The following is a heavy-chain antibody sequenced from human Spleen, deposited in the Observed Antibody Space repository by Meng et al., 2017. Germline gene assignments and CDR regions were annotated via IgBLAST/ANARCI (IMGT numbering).Heavy chain of an antibody. CDR1: GWSFSDYY. V-gene: IGHV4-34*01. Sequence: QVQLPQGCAGLLKPSETLSRTCVVSGWSFSDYYWSWIRQPPGKGLEWIGEINHSGSTNYNPSLESRATISVDTSQNNLSLKLSSVTAADSAVYYCARGPTTMAHDFDYWGQGTLVTVSS. D-gene: IGHD4-11*01. CDR2: INHSGST. CDR3: ARGPTTMAHDFDY. J-gene: IGHJ4*02.